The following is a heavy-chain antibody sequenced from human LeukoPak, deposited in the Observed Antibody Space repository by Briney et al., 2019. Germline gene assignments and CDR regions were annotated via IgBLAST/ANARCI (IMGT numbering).Heavy chain of an antibody. D-gene: IGHD5-12*01. CDR2: TNHSGST. V-gene: IGHV4-34*01. Sequence: SETLSLTCAVYGGSFSGYYWSWIRQPPGKGPEWIGETNHSGSTNYNPSLKSRVTISVDTSKNQFSLKLSSVTAADTAVYYCARGRWLRLIDYWGQGTLVTVSS. J-gene: IGHJ4*02. CDR1: GGSFSGYY. CDR3: ARGRWLRLIDY.